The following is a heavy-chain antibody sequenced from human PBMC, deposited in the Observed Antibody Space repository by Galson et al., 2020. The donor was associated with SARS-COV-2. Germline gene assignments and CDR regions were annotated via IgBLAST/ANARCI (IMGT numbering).Heavy chain of an antibody. CDR1: GFRFTASA. V-gene: IGHV1-58*01. CDR2: IVVGSGKT. CDR3: AAYSVAVASPTPLRADY. J-gene: IGHJ4*02. D-gene: IGHD2-15*01. Sequence: SVKVSCKTSGFRFTASAVQWVRQARGQRLEWIGWIVVGSGKTNYAQKFQERVTITRDMSTTTAYMELSSLRSEDTAVYYCAAYSVAVASPTPLRADYWGQGTLVTVSS.